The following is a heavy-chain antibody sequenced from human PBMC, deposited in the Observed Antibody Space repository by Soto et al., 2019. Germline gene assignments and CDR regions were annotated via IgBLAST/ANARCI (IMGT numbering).Heavy chain of an antibody. D-gene: IGHD3-22*01. J-gene: IGHJ4*02. Sequence: GGSLRLSCAASGFPFSSYGMHWVRQAPGKGLEWVAVIWYDGSNKYYADSVKGRFTISRDNSKNTLYLQMNSLRAEDTAVYYCARGGYYYDSSGYYYVRPFDYWGQGTLVTVSS. CDR1: GFPFSSYG. V-gene: IGHV3-33*08. CDR3: ARGGYYYDSSGYYYVRPFDY. CDR2: IWYDGSNK.